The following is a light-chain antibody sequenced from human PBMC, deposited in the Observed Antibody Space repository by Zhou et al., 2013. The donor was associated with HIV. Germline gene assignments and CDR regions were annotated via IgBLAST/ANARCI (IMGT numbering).Light chain of an antibody. CDR1: QDISNY. J-gene: IGKJ4*01. Sequence: DIQMTQSPSSLSASVGDRVTITCQASQDISNYLNWYQQKPGKAPKLLIYDASNLETGVPSRFSGSGSGTDFTLTISSLQPEDVATYYCQKXNSGGLTFGGGTKVEIK. CDR3: QKXNSGGLT. CDR2: DAS. V-gene: IGKV1-33*01.